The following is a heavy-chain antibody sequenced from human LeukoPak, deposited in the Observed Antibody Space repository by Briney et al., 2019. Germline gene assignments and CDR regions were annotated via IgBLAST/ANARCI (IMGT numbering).Heavy chain of an antibody. J-gene: IGHJ6*03. D-gene: IGHD2-8*01. CDR1: GGSISSYY. Sequence: SETLSLTCTVSGGSISSYYWSWIRQPPGKGLEWIGYIYTSGSTNYNPSLKRRVTISVDTSKNQFSLKLSSVTAADTAVYYCARHRDCTNGVCYSLHYYYMDVWGKGTTVTVSS. CDR3: ARHRDCTNGVCYSLHYYYMDV. CDR2: IYTSGST. V-gene: IGHV4-4*09.